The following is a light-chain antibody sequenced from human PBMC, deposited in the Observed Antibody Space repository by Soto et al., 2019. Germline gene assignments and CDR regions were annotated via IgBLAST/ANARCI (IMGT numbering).Light chain of an antibody. CDR3: SSYAGSSTFVV. J-gene: IGLJ2*01. CDR1: SSDVGSYNI. Sequence: QSALTQPASVSGSPGQSITISCTGTSSDVGSYNIVTWYQQHPGKAPRLMIYEVNKRPSGLSTRFSGSKSGNTASLTISGLQAEDEAVYYCSSYAGSSTFVVFGGGTQLTVL. CDR2: EVN. V-gene: IGLV2-23*02.